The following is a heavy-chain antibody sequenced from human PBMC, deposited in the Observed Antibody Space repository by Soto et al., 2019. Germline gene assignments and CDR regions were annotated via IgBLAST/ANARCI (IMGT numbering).Heavy chain of an antibody. CDR3: AGDLPHYGAEDP. CDR1: GFTVSSNY. D-gene: IGHD3-10*01. CDR2: LYSGGST. V-gene: IGHV3-66*01. J-gene: IGHJ5*02. Sequence: EVQLVESGGGLVQPGGSLRLSCAASGFTVSSNYMSWVRQAPGKGLEWVSGLYSGGSTYYEDSVKGRFTIPRDNSKSTLELHMNSLRAEDTAVYYGAGDLPHYGAEDPWGQGALVTVSS.